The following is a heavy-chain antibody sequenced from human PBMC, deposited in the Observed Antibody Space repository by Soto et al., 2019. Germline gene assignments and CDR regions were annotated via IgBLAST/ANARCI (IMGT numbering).Heavy chain of an antibody. CDR2: IYYSGST. V-gene: IGHV4-31*03. CDR1: GGSISSGGYS. J-gene: IGHJ4*02. CDR3: ARSDGRYGDCVDY. Sequence: PSETLSLTCTVSGGSISSGGYSWSWIRQHPGKGLEWIGYIYYSGSTYYNPSLKSRVTISVDTSKNQFSLKLSSVTAADTAVYYCARSDGRYGDCVDYWGQGTLVTVSS. D-gene: IGHD4-17*01.